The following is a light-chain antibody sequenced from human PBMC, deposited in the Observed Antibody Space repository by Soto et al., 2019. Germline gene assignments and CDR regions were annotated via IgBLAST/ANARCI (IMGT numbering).Light chain of an antibody. CDR1: QSVSST. CDR3: QQYGSSPLT. J-gene: IGKJ4*01. V-gene: IGKV3-20*01. Sequence: EIVMTQSPATLSVSPGERATLSCRASQSVSSTFAWYQQKPGQAPRLLIYGASSRATGIPDRFSGSGSGTDFTLTISRLEPEDFAVYYCQQYGSSPLTFGGGTKVDIK. CDR2: GAS.